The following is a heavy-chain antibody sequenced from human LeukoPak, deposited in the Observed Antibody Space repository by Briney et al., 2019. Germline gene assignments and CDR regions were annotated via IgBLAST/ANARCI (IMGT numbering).Heavy chain of an antibody. CDR1: GXTFSASS. Sequence: PGGSLRLSCAASGXTFSASSVHWVRQAPGQGLEWMGWINPNSGGTNYAQKFQGRVTMTRDTSISTAYMELSRLRSDDTAVYYCARDYPPEFGGDYDDGSSDYWGQGTLVTVSS. CDR3: ARDYPPEFGGDYDDGSSDY. J-gene: IGHJ4*02. D-gene: IGHD4-17*01. V-gene: IGHV1-2*02. CDR2: INPNSGGT.